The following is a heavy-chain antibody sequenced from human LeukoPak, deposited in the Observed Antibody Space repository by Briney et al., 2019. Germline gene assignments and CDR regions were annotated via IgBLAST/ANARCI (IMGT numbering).Heavy chain of an antibody. CDR1: GGTFSSYA. Sequence: SVKVSCKASGGTFSSYAISWVRQAPGQGLEWMGGIIPIFGTANYAQKFQGRVTITTDESTSTAYMELSSLRSEDTAVYYCARAVFRIAAADGYYYYMDVWGKGTTVTVSS. CDR3: ARAVFRIAAADGYYYYMDV. D-gene: IGHD6-13*01. V-gene: IGHV1-69*05. J-gene: IGHJ6*03. CDR2: IIPIFGTA.